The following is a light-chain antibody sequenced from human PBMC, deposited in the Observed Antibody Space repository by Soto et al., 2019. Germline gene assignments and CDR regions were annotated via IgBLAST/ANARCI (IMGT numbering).Light chain of an antibody. J-gene: IGLJ2*01. CDR3: YSAADNNLWGV. Sequence: SYELTQPSSVSVSPGQTARITCSGDVLAKKYARWFQQKPGQAPVLVIYKDSERPSGIPERFSGSSSGTTVTLTISGAQVEDEADYYCYSAADNNLWGVFGGGTKVTVL. CDR2: KDS. V-gene: IGLV3-27*01. CDR1: VLAKKY.